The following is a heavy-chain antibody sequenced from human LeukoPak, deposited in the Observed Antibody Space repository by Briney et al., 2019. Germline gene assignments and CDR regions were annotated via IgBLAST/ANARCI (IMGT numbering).Heavy chain of an antibody. D-gene: IGHD3-9*01. Sequence: GGSLRLSCAASGFTFSSYAMSWVRQAPGKGLEWVSAISGSGGSTYYADSVKGRFTISRDNSKNTLYLQMNSLRAEDTAAYYCAKVGYDILTGYSNWGQGTLVTVSS. CDR3: AKVGYDILTGYSN. CDR1: GFTFSSYA. V-gene: IGHV3-23*01. CDR2: ISGSGGST. J-gene: IGHJ4*02.